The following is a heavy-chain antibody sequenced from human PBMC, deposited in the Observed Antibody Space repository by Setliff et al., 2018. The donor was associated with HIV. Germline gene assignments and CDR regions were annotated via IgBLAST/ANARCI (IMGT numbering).Heavy chain of an antibody. CDR3: ATGRLYYYMDV. CDR1: GDPISRGGYY. V-gene: IGHV4-31*03. D-gene: IGHD1-1*01. Sequence: SETLSLTCTVSGDPISRGGYYWSWIRQRPGGGLDWIGYISYSGSTFYNPSLKSRVTISLDTSYNQFSLKVKSVTAADTAVYYCATGRLYYYMDVWGKGTTVTVSS. J-gene: IGHJ6*03. CDR2: ISYSGST.